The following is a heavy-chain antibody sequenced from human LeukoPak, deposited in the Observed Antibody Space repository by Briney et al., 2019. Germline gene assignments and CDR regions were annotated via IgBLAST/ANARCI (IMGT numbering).Heavy chain of an antibody. J-gene: IGHJ4*02. CDR3: ARDSNGMIVL. CDR2: IYTSGST. CDR1: GGSFSGYY. Sequence: SETLSLTCAVYGGSFSGYYWSWIRQPAGKGLEWIGRIYTSGSTNYNPSLKSRVTMSVDTSKNQFSLKLSSVTAADTAVYYCARDSNGMIVLWGQGTLVTVSS. V-gene: IGHV4-4*07. D-gene: IGHD3-22*01.